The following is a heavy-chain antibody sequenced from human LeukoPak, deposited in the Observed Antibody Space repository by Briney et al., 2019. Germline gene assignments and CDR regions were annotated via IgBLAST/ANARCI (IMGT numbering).Heavy chain of an antibody. D-gene: IGHD6-19*01. CDR2: ISSSSSYI. V-gene: IGHV3-21*01. Sequence: GGSLRLSCAASGFTFSSYSMNWVRHAPGKGLEWVSSISSSSSYIYYADSVKGRFTISRDNAKNSLYLQMNSLRAGDTAVYYCARDSFGYSSGWYGGYWGQGTLVTVSS. CDR3: ARDSFGYSSGWYGGY. CDR1: GFTFSSYS. J-gene: IGHJ4*02.